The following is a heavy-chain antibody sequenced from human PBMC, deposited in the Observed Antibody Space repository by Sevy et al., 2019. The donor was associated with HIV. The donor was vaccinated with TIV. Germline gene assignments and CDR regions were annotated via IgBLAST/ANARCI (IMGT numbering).Heavy chain of an antibody. CDR3: ARNVLLWFGELPTGMDV. D-gene: IGHD3-10*01. CDR1: GYTFTSYY. Sequence: ASVKVSCRASGYTFTSYYMHWVRQAPGQGLEWMGIINPSGGSTSYAQKFQGRVTMTRDTSTSTVYMELSSLRSEDTAVYYCARNVLLWFGELPTGMDVWGQGTTVTVSS. CDR2: INPSGGST. J-gene: IGHJ6*02. V-gene: IGHV1-46*03.